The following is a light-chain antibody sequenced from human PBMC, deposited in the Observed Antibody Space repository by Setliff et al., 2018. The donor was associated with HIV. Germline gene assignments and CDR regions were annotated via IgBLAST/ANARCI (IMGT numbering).Light chain of an antibody. V-gene: IGLV2-11*01. CDR1: SSDVGGYNY. J-gene: IGLJ1*01. CDR3: SSYTIRNTLL. CDR2: DVS. Sequence: QSALTQPRSVSGSPGQSVTISCTGTSSDVGGYNYISWYQQHPGKAPKLIIYDVSKRPSGVPDRFSGSKSGNTASLTISGLQAEDEADYYCSSYTIRNTLLFGTGTKVTVL.